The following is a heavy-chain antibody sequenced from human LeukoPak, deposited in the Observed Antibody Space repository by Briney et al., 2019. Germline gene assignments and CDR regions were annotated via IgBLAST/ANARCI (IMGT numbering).Heavy chain of an antibody. Sequence: ASVKVSCKASGYTFTSYGISWVRQAPGQGLEWMGWISAYNGNTNYAQKLQGRVTMTADTSTSTAYMELRSLRSDDTAVYYCARDRYNWNDDDYWGQGTLVTVSS. CDR3: ARDRYNWNDDDY. V-gene: IGHV1-18*01. CDR2: ISAYNGNT. J-gene: IGHJ4*02. CDR1: GYTFTSYG. D-gene: IGHD1-1*01.